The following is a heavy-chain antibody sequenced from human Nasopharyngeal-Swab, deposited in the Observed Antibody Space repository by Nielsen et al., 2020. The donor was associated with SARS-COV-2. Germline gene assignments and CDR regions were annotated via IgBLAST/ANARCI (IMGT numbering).Heavy chain of an antibody. V-gene: IGHV3-21*01. CDR1: GFTFSSYS. J-gene: IGHJ4*02. Sequence: GESLKISCVVSGFTFSSYSMNWVRQAPGKGLEWVSFISSSSSYIYYADSVKGRFTISRDNAKNSLYLQMNSLRAEDTAVYYCASQNNYGSGSYNFDYWGQGTLVTVSS. CDR3: ASQNNYGSGSYNFDY. CDR2: ISSSSSYI. D-gene: IGHD3-10*01.